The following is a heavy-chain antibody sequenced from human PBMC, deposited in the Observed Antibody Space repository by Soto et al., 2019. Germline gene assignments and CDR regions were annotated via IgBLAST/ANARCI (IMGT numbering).Heavy chain of an antibody. CDR1: GDSISSYY. Sequence: SGTLSLTCTVSGDSISSYYWSWIRQPPGKGLEWIGYIYYSGSTNYNPSLKSRVTISVDTSKNQFSLKLSSVTAADTAVYYCARRYGVYFDYWGQGTLVTVSS. CDR2: IYYSGST. V-gene: IGHV4-59*08. CDR3: ARRYGVYFDY. D-gene: IGHD4-17*01. J-gene: IGHJ4*02.